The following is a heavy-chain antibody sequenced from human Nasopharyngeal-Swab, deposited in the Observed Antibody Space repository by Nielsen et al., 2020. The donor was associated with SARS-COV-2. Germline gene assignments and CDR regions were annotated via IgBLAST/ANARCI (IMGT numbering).Heavy chain of an antibody. Sequence: SETLSLTCSVSAASIISSDHYWSWIRQPPGKGLEWIGSIYYSGTTSYNPSLKSRLTMSVDTSTNQFSLKVSSVTAADTAVYYCTSHEYCRCYCKNGGFDSWGQGTLVTVSS. CDR2: IYYSGTT. V-gene: IGHV4-39*01. J-gene: IGHJ4*02. D-gene: IGHD2-21*02. CDR1: AASIISSDHY. CDR3: TSHEYCRCYCKNGGFDS.